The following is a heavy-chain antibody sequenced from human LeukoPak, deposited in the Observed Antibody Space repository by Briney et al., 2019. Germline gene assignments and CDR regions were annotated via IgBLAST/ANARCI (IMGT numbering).Heavy chain of an antibody. CDR1: GGSISSYY. J-gene: IGHJ4*02. V-gene: IGHV4-59*12. CDR2: IYYSGST. Sequence: SETLSLTCTASGGSISSYYWSWIRQPPGKGLEWIGYIYYSGSTNYNPSLKSRVTISVDTSKNQFSLKLSSVTAADTAVYYCARGYGSGSYYHYWGQGTLGTVSS. CDR3: ARGYGSGSYYHY. D-gene: IGHD3-10*01.